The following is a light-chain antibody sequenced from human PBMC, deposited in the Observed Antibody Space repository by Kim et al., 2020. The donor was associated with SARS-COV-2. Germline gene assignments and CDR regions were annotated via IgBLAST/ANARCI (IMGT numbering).Light chain of an antibody. Sequence: APVGDRVTITCRASQNIRSWLAWYQQKSGMTPKLLIYGASSLQTGVPSRFSGSGGGTEFTLTISSLQPEDFATYYCQQTNSFPLTFAGGTKVDIK. J-gene: IGKJ4*01. V-gene: IGKV1-12*01. CDR2: GAS. CDR1: QNIRSW. CDR3: QQTNSFPLT.